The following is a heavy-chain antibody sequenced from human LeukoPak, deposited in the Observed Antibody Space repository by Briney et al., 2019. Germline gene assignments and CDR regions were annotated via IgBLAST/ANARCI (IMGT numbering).Heavy chain of an antibody. J-gene: IGHJ6*03. CDR2: ISAYNGNT. Sequence: ASVKVSCKASGYTFTSYGISWVRQAPGQGLEWMGWISAYNGNTNYAQKLQGRVTMTTDTSTSTAYMELRSLRSDDTAVYYCARVANCYDSSGRGYYMDVWGKGTTVTVSS. D-gene: IGHD3-22*01. V-gene: IGHV1-18*01. CDR3: ARVANCYDSSGRGYYMDV. CDR1: GYTFTSYG.